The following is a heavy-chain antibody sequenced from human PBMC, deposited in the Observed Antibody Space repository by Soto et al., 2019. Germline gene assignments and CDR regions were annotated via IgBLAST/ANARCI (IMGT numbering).Heavy chain of an antibody. CDR3: ATSRGAYDMSAFDI. Sequence: GGSLRLSCAASGFTFSSYGMHWVRQAPGKGLEWVAVIWYDGSNKYYADSVKGRFTISRDNSKNTLYLQMNSLRAEDTAVYYCATSRGAYDMSAFDIWGQGTMVTVS. CDR2: IWYDGSNK. J-gene: IGHJ3*02. V-gene: IGHV3-33*01. D-gene: IGHD3-22*01. CDR1: GFTFSSYG.